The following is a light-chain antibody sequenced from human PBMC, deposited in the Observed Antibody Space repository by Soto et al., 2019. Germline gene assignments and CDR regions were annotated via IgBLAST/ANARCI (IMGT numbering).Light chain of an antibody. CDR2: AAS. CDR1: QSISNF. J-gene: IGKJ4*01. Sequence: DIQMTQSPSSLSASVGDRVTITCRASQSISNFLNWCQHKPGKAPKVLISAASTLRSGVPSRFSGSGSGTDFTLAISSLQPDDSATYYCQQYHNSGLNFGGGTTVEIK. CDR3: QQYHNSGLN. V-gene: IGKV1-39*01.